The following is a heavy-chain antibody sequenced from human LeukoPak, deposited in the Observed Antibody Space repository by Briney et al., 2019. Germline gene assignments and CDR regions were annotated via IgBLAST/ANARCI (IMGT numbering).Heavy chain of an antibody. CDR3: VRDQHDYYFFYMDV. J-gene: IGHJ6*03. Sequence: PSETLSLTCTVSGYSISSGYYWGWIRQPPGKGLEWIASIYNSGSTYYNPSLKSRATISVDTSKNQLSLKLSSVTAADTAVYYCVRDQHDYYFFYMDVWGQGTTVTVSS. CDR2: IYNSGST. V-gene: IGHV4-38-2*02. CDR1: GYSISSGYY.